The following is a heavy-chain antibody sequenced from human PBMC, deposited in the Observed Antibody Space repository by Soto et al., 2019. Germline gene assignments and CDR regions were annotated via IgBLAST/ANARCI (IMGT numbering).Heavy chain of an antibody. D-gene: IGHD2-15*01. V-gene: IGHV1-18*01. Sequence: GASVKVSCKASGYTFTSYGISWVRQAPGQGLEWMGWISAYNGNTNYAQKLQGRVTMTTDTSTSTAYMELRSLRSDDTAVYYCAGGSLAIDSNWFAPWGQGTLVTVSS. CDR3: AGGSLAIDSNWFAP. CDR2: ISAYNGNT. J-gene: IGHJ5*02. CDR1: GYTFTSYG.